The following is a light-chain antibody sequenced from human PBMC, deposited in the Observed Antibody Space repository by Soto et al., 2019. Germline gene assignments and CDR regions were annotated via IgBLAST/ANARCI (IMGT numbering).Light chain of an antibody. Sequence: QSVLTQPASVSGSLGQSITISCTGTSSDVGYYDYVSWYQQHPGKAPKLMIYEVTDRPSGVSNRFSGSKSGNTASLTISGLQAEDGAGYYCRSYTYSSTYVFGPGTKLTVL. J-gene: IGLJ1*01. CDR3: RSYTYSSTYV. V-gene: IGLV2-14*01. CDR1: SSDVGYYDY. CDR2: EVT.